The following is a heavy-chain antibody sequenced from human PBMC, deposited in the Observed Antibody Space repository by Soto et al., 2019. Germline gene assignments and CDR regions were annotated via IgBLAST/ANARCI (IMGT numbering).Heavy chain of an antibody. D-gene: IGHD2-2*01. V-gene: IGHV4-34*01. CDR1: GGSFSGYY. Sequence: QVQLQQWGAGLLKPSETLSLTCAVYGGSFSGYYWSWIRQPPGKGLEWIGEINHSGSTNYNPSLKSGVTISVDTSKNQFSLKLSSVTAADTAVYYCARRPIVVVPAAMYWFDPWGQGTLVTVSS. CDR2: INHSGST. CDR3: ARRPIVVVPAAMYWFDP. J-gene: IGHJ5*02.